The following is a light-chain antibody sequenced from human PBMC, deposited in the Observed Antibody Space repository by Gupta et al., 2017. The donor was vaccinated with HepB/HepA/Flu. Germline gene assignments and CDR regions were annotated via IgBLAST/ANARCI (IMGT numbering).Light chain of an antibody. CDR3: QQYNSFSWT. CDR2: KAS. V-gene: IGKV1-5*03. Sequence: DIQMTQSPSTLSASVGDRVTITCRASQNINTWLAWSQQKPGKAPNLLIYKASNLDSGVPSRFSGSGSGTEFTLTISSLQPDDFATYYCQQYNSFSWTYGQGTKVEIK. CDR1: QNINTW. J-gene: IGKJ1*01.